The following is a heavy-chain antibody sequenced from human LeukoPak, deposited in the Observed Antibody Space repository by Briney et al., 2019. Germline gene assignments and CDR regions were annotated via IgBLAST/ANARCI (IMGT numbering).Heavy chain of an antibody. Sequence: PSQTLSLTCTVSGGSISSGGYYWSWIRQHPGKGLEWLGYIYYSGSTYYNPSLKSRVTISVDTSKNQFSLKLSSVTAADTAVYYCARAPYDTAMVVGAFDYWGQGTLVTVSS. CDR2: IYYSGST. D-gene: IGHD5-18*01. CDR3: ARAPYDTAMVVGAFDY. V-gene: IGHV4-31*03. J-gene: IGHJ4*02. CDR1: GGSISSGGYY.